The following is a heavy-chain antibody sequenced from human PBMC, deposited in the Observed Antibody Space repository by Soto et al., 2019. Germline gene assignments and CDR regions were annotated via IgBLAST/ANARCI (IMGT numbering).Heavy chain of an antibody. Sequence: QLQLQESGPGLVKPSETLSLTCTVSGGSISSSSYYWGWIRQPPGKGLEWIGSIYYSGSTYYNPSLKSRVTISVDTSKNQFALKVSSVTAADTAVYYCARHEVKGSGAAAEFDYWGQGTLVTVSS. D-gene: IGHD6-13*01. CDR1: GGSISSSSYY. V-gene: IGHV4-39*01. J-gene: IGHJ4*02. CDR3: ARHEVKGSGAAAEFDY. CDR2: IYYSGST.